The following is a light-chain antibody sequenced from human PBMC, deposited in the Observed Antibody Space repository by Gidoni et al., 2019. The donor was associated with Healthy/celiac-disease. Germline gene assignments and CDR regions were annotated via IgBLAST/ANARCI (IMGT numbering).Light chain of an antibody. V-gene: IGKV1-9*01. CDR1: QGISSY. CDR2: AAS. Sequence: IPLTPSPSFLSASVGDRVTITCRASQGISSYLAWYQQKPGKAPKLLIYAASTLQSGVPSRFSGSGSGTEFTLTISSLQPEDFATYYCQQLNSYPLPFGQGTKLEIK. J-gene: IGKJ2*01. CDR3: QQLNSYPLP.